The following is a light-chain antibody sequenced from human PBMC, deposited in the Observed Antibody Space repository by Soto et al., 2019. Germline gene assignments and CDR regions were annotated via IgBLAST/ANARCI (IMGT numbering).Light chain of an antibody. CDR1: QSIAAR. V-gene: IGKV1-5*01. CDR2: DAS. CDR3: QQYNSFSLT. Sequence: DIQLTQSPSTLSASITDRGTITCRSSQSIAARLAWYQQKPGKAPKLLMYDASILESGVPSRFSGSGSGTEFTLAINGLQPDDSATYYCQQYNSFSLTFGGGTKVDIK. J-gene: IGKJ4*01.